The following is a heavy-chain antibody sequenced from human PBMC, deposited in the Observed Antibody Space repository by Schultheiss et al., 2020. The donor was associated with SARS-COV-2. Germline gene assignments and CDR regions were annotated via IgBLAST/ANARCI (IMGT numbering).Heavy chain of an antibody. CDR1: GFTFDDYG. J-gene: IGHJ4*02. D-gene: IGHD3-9*01. CDR2: ISYDGSNK. CDR3: ARAAIDY. Sequence: GGSLRLSCAASGFTFDDYGMSWVRQAPGKGLEWVAVISYDGSNKYYADSVKGRFTISRDNSKNTLYLQMNSLRAEDTAVYYCARAAIDYWGQGTLVTVSS. V-gene: IGHV3-30*03.